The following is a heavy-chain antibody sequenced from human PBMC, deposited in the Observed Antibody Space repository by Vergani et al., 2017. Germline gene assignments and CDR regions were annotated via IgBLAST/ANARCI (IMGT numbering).Heavy chain of an antibody. V-gene: IGHV3-23*01. CDR3: AKGTMVRGALDY. J-gene: IGHJ4*02. CDR2: ISGSGGST. CDR1: GFTFRSYD. Sequence: EVQLLESGGGLVQPGGSLRLSCAASGFTFRSYDMSWVRQAPGKGLEWVSAISGSGGSTYYADSVKGRFTIYRDNSKKTMYLQMNSLGAEDTAVYYCAKGTMVRGALDYWGQGTLVTVSS. D-gene: IGHD3-10*01.